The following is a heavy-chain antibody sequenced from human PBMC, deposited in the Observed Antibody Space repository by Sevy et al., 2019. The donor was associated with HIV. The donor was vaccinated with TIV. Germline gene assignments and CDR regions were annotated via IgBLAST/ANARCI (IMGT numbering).Heavy chain of an antibody. Sequence: ASVKVSCKASGYTFTGYYMHWVRQAPGQGLEWMGWINPNSGGKKYAQKFQGRVTMTRDTSISTAYMELSSLRSDDTAVYYCARPLTYYYDSSGYYFVYWGQGTLVTVSS. CDR2: INPNSGGK. CDR3: ARPLTYYYDSSGYYFVY. V-gene: IGHV1-2*02. D-gene: IGHD3-22*01. CDR1: GYTFTGYY. J-gene: IGHJ4*02.